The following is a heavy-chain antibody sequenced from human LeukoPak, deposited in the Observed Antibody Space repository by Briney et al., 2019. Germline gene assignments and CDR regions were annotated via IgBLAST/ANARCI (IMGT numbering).Heavy chain of an antibody. Sequence: PGGSLRLSCAASGFTFSSHWMHWVRQVSGKGLVWVSRMNSDGSSTDYADSVKGRFTISRDNAKNTLYLQMNSLRAEDTAVYYCARDLIYGTSTGRDYWGQGTLVTVSS. CDR1: GFTFSSHW. D-gene: IGHD3/OR15-3a*01. J-gene: IGHJ4*02. CDR2: MNSDGSST. V-gene: IGHV3-74*01. CDR3: ARDLIYGTSTGRDY.